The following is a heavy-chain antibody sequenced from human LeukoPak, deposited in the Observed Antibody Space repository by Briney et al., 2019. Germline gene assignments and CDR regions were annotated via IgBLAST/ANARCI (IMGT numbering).Heavy chain of an antibody. CDR3: ARGRRGMVRGAAY. V-gene: IGHV4-34*01. CDR2: INHSGST. D-gene: IGHD3-10*01. J-gene: IGHJ4*02. CDR1: GGSFSGYY. Sequence: SETLSLTCAVYGGSFSGYYWSWIRQPPGKGLEWIGEINHSGSTNYNPSLKSRVTISVDTSKNQFSLKLSSVTAADTAVYYCARGRRGMVRGAAYWGQGTLVTVSS.